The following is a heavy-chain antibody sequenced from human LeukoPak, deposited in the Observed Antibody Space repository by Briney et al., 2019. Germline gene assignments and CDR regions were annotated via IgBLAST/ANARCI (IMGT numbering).Heavy chain of an antibody. V-gene: IGHV3-21*01. CDR3: AKQPGNLWGTDMVTGGFDP. CDR1: GFTFSSYS. CDR2: ISSSSSYI. D-gene: IGHD5-18*01. J-gene: IGHJ5*02. Sequence: GGSLRLSCAASGFTFSSYSMNWVRQAPGKGLEWVSSISSSSSYIYYADSVKGRFTISRDNAKNSLYLQMNSLRAEDTAVYYCAKQPGNLWGTDMVTGGFDPWGQGTLATVSS.